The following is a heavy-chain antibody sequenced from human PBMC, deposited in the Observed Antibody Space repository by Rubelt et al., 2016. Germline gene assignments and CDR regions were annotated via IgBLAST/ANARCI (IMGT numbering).Heavy chain of an antibody. CDR1: GFTFSSYA. Sequence: GGSLRLSCAASGFTFSSYAMTWVRQAPGKGLEWVSAISGSGGSTYYADSVKGRFTISRDNSKNTLYLQMNSLRAEDTAVYYCARSKQGPWYSGSYSFWGQGTLVTVSS. CDR3: ARSKQGPWYSGSYSF. V-gene: IGHV3-23*01. D-gene: IGHD1-26*01. J-gene: IGHJ4*02. CDR2: ISGSGGST.